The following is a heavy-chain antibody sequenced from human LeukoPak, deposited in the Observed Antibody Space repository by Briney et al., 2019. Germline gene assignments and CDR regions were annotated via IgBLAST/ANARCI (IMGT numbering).Heavy chain of an antibody. CDR2: IGASGDTI. J-gene: IGHJ5*02. Sequence: SGGSLRLSCAASGFTFRSYEMNWVRQAPGKGLEWLSYIGASGDTIYYADSVKGRFTISRDNGKKSLSLQMNSLRADDTAVYYCARESEFGDYEPWDLWGQGALVTVSS. V-gene: IGHV3-48*03. CDR1: GFTFRSYE. D-gene: IGHD4-17*01. CDR3: ARESEFGDYEPWDL.